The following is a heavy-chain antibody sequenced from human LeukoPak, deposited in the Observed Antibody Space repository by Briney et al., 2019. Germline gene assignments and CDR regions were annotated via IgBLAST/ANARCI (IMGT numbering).Heavy chain of an antibody. V-gene: IGHV3-23*01. CDR1: GFTSIAYA. Sequence: GGSLRLSCVGSGFTSIAYALTWARQAPGKGLEWVSGISGGGVTTYYADSVKGRFTISRDNSKNTLYLQMNSLRADDTAIYYCASNQQLRGHSYYYYGMDVWGQGTTVTVSS. D-gene: IGHD3-10*01. CDR3: ASNQQLRGHSYYYYGMDV. J-gene: IGHJ6*02. CDR2: ISGGGVTT.